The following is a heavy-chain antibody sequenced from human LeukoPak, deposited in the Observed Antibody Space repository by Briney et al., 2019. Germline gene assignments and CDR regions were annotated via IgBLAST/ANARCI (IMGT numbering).Heavy chain of an antibody. CDR1: GFTFSSYA. CDR3: AKVRFSGWYYFDY. CDR2: ISGSGGRT. J-gene: IGHJ4*02. V-gene: IGHV3-23*01. Sequence: GGSLRLSCAASGFTFSSYAMSWVRQAPGKGLEWVSAISGSGGRTYYADSVKGRFTISRDNSKNTLYLQMNSVSAEDTAVYYCAKVRFSGWYYFDYWGQGTLVTVSS. D-gene: IGHD6-19*01.